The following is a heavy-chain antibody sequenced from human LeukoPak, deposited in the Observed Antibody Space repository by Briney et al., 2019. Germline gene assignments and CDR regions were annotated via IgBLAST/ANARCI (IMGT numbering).Heavy chain of an antibody. V-gene: IGHV4-59*01. Sequence: SETLSLTCTVSGGSISSYYWSWIRQPPGQGLEWIGYISDSGSTNYNPFLKSRVTISGDTPGNQVSLKLSSVTAVDTAVYYCARKISYISVFDYWGQGTLVTVSS. D-gene: IGHD2-15*01. CDR1: GGSISSYY. CDR2: ISDSGST. J-gene: IGHJ4*02. CDR3: ARKISYISVFDY.